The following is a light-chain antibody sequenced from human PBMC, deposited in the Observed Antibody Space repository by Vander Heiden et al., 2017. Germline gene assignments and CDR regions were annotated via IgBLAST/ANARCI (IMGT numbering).Light chain of an antibody. J-gene: IGLJ3*02. V-gene: IGLV6-57*02. CDR2: EDK. CDR3: QTYDSNNWV. Sequence: NFKLTQPNSVSESPGKTVTISCTASSGSIASNYVQWYQQRPGSAPTTVIYEDKYRPSGVPDRFSGSIDSSSNSASLTISGLKTEDEGDYFCQTYDSNNWVFGGGTKLTVL. CDR1: SGSIASNY.